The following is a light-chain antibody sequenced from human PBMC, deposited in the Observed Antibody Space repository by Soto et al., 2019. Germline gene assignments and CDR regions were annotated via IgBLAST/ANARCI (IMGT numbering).Light chain of an antibody. J-gene: IGKJ1*01. CDR3: QQYNNWPPWT. CDR1: QSVSNN. Sequence: ILMTQSPATLSVSPGERATLSCRASQSVSNNLAWYQQKPAQAPRLLIYDASTRATGIPARFSGSGSGTEFTLTISGLQSEDFAVYYCQQYNNWPPWTFGHGTKVEIK. V-gene: IGKV3-15*01. CDR2: DAS.